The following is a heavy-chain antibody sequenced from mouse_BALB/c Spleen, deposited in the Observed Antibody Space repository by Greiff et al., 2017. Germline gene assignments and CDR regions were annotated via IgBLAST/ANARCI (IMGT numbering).Heavy chain of an antibody. D-gene: IGHD1-1*01. V-gene: IGHV5-4*02. J-gene: IGHJ1*01. CDR1: GFTFSDYY. CDR2: ISDGGSYT. Sequence: DVKLVESGGGLVKPGGSLKLSCAASGFTFSDYYMYWVRQTPEKRLEWVATISDGGSYTYYPDSVKGRFTISRDNAKNNLYLQMSSLKSEDTAMYYCARDHYGSSYGHFDVWGAGTTVTVSS. CDR3: ARDHYGSSYGHFDV.